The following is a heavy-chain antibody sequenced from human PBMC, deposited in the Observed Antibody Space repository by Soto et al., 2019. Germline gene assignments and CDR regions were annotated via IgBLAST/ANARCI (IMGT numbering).Heavy chain of an antibody. J-gene: IGHJ3*02. CDR3: IRHLGEFSCPGAFVT. V-gene: IGHV3-73*01. D-gene: IGHD3-16*01. Sequence: EVQLVESGGGLVQPGGSLKLSCAASGFTVSGSAVHWVRQASGKGLEWVGRIRSKTNSYATAYAASVKGRFTISRDDSKNTAYVQMKSLKTEDTAVYYCIRHLGEFSCPGAFVTWGQGTMVTVSS. CDR1: GFTVSGSA. CDR2: IRSKTNSYAT.